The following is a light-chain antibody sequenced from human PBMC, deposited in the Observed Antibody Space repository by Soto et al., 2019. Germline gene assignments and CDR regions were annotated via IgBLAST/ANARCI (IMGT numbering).Light chain of an antibody. J-gene: IGKJ3*01. Sequence: EIVLTQSPGTLSLSPGERATLSCRASQSVSSSYLAWYQQKPGQAPRLLIYGASSRATGIPDRFSGSGSGTDFTLTISRLETEDFAVYYCHQYGISPLTFGPGTKVDIK. CDR3: HQYGISPLT. CDR2: GAS. CDR1: QSVSSSY. V-gene: IGKV3-20*01.